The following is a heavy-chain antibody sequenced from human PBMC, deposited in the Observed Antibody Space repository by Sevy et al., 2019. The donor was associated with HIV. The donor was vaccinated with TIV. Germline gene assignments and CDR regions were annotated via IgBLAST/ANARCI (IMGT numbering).Heavy chain of an antibody. CDR1: GFTFSSYS. J-gene: IGHJ4*02. CDR2: ISSSSSTI. D-gene: IGHD3-10*01. Sequence: GGSLRLSCAASGFTFSSYSMYWVRQAPGMGLEWVSYISSSSSTIYYADSVKGRFTISRDNAKNSLYLQMNSLRDEDTAVYYCASHSSPLSSRDYWGQRTLVTVSS. V-gene: IGHV3-48*02. CDR3: ASHSSPLSSRDY.